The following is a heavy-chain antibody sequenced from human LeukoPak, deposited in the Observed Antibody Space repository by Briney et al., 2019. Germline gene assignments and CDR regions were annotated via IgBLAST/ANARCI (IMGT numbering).Heavy chain of an antibody. CDR3: ARTAVAGTGGWYFDL. V-gene: IGHV5-51*01. J-gene: IGHJ2*01. Sequence: GESLKISCKGSGYSFTSYWIGWVRQMPGKGLECMGIIYPGDSDTRYSPSFQGQVTISADKSISTAYLQWSSLKASDTAMYYCARTAVAGTGGWYFDLWGRGTLVAVSS. CDR1: GYSFTSYW. CDR2: IYPGDSDT. D-gene: IGHD6-19*01.